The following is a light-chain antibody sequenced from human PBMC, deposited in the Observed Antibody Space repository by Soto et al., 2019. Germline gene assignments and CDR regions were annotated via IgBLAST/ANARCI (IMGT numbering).Light chain of an antibody. CDR3: LQHNNYPPLA. Sequence: DIQMTQSPSSLSASVGDRVTITCRASQGIRNDLAWYQQKPGKAPKRLIYAASSLQSGVPLRFSGSGSGTEFTLTIIGLQPEDFGTYYCLQHNNYPPLAFGGGTKVEIK. CDR1: QGIRND. CDR2: AAS. J-gene: IGKJ4*01. V-gene: IGKV1-17*01.